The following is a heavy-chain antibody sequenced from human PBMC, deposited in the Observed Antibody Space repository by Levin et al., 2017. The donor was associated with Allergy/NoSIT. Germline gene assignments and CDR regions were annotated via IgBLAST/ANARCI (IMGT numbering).Heavy chain of an antibody. V-gene: IGHV3-53*01. Sequence: GESLKISCAASGFTVSGYYMTWVRQAPGKGLEWVSVIYSTSSTYYADSVQGRFAISRDNSKNTLYLQMNNLRAEDTAVYYCARDRRSGGVDYWGQGTLVTVSS. D-gene: IGHD2-15*01. J-gene: IGHJ4*02. CDR3: ARDRRSGGVDY. CDR2: IYSTSST. CDR1: GFTVSGYY.